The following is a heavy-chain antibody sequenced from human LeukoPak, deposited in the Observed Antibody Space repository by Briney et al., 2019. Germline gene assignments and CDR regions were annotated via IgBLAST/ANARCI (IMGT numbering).Heavy chain of an antibody. Sequence: SETLSLTCTVSGGSISSYHWGWIRQPPGKGLEWIGSIYYSGSTYYNPSLKSRVTISVDTSKNQFSLKLNSVTATDTAVYYCARHYGPWGQGTLVTVSS. J-gene: IGHJ4*02. D-gene: IGHD3-10*01. CDR3: ARHYGP. V-gene: IGHV4-39*01. CDR2: IYYSGST. CDR1: GGSISSYH.